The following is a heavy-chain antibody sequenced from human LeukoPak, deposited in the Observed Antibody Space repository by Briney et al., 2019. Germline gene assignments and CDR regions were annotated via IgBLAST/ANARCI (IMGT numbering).Heavy chain of an antibody. CDR1: GFTFSSYA. D-gene: IGHD6-13*01. Sequence: SGGSLRLSCAASGFTFSSYAMSWVRQAPGKGLEWVSAISGSGGSTYYADSVKGRFTISRDNSKNTLYLQMNRLRAEDTAVYYCAKAHERYSSSWYVETFDYWGQGTLVTVSS. V-gene: IGHV3-23*01. CDR2: ISGSGGST. J-gene: IGHJ4*02. CDR3: AKAHERYSSSWYVETFDY.